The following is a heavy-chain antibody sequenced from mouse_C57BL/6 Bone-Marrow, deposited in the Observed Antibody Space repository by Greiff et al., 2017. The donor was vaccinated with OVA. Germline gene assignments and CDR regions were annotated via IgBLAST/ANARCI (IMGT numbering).Heavy chain of an antibody. CDR2: IYPGSGST. J-gene: IGHJ1*03. D-gene: IGHD1-1*01. CDR3: AKIDYGSRNWYFDV. Sequence: QVQLQQPGAELVKPGASVKMSCKASGYTFTSYWITWVKQRPGQGLEWIGDIYPGSGSTNYNEKFKSKATLTVDTSSNTAYMQLSSLTSEDSAVYYSAKIDYGSRNWYFDVWGTGTTVTVSS. V-gene: IGHV1-55*01. CDR1: GYTFTSYW.